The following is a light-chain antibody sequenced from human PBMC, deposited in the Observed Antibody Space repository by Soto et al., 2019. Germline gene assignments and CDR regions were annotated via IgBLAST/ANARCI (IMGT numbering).Light chain of an antibody. CDR3: QHYYSTPRT. J-gene: IGKJ1*01. V-gene: IGKV4-1*01. CDR2: WAS. Sequence: DIVMTQSPDSLAVSLGARATISCKSSQSVLYSSSNKNYLAWYLQKPGHPTKLLIYWASTRASGVPDRFSGSGSGTDFTLTISSLQAEDVSIYYCQHYYSTPRTFGQGTKVEIK. CDR1: QSVLYSSSNKNY.